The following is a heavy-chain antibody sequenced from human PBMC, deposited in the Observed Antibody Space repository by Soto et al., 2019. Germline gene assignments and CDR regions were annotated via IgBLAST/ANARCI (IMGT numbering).Heavy chain of an antibody. D-gene: IGHD3-3*01. J-gene: IGHJ6*03. CDR1: GFTVSSNY. V-gene: IGHV3-23*01. Sequence: PGGSPRLSCAASGFTVSSNYMSWFRQAPGKGLEWVSAISGSGGSTYYADSVKGRFTISRDNSKNTLYLQMNSLRAEDTAVYYCTSYLRFLEGDYYYYYMDVWGKGTTVTVSS. CDR3: TSYLRFLEGDYYYYYMDV. CDR2: ISGSGGST.